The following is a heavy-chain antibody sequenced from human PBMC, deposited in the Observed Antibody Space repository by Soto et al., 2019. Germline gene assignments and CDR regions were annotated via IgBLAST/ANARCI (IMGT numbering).Heavy chain of an antibody. Sequence: QVQLVESGGGVVQPGRSLRLSCAASGFTFSSYAMHLVRRAPGKGLEWMAVMSYDGSNKYYADSVKGRFTISRDNSKNTLYLQMSSLRPEDTALYYCARDGGAYWGEGALVVVSS. D-gene: IGHD3-16*01. V-gene: IGHV3-30-3*01. CDR2: MSYDGSNK. CDR3: ARDGGAY. CDR1: GFTFSSYA. J-gene: IGHJ4*02.